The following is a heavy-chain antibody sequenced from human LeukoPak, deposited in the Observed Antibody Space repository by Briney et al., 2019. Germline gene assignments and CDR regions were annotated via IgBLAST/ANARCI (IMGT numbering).Heavy chain of an antibody. J-gene: IGHJ4*02. CDR3: AKTKEEGDYSLGYFDY. CDR2: ISYDGSNK. Sequence: GGSLRLSCAASGFTFSSYGMHWVRQAPGKGLEWVAVISYDGSNKYYADSVKGRFTISRDNSKNTLYLQMNSLRAEDTAVYYCAKTKEEGDYSLGYFDYWGQGTLVTVSS. D-gene: IGHD7-27*01. CDR1: GFTFSSYG. V-gene: IGHV3-30*18.